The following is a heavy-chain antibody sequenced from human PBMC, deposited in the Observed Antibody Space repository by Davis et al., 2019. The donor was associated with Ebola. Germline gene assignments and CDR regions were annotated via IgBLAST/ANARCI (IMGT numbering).Heavy chain of an antibody. CDR2: RYYDGTT. D-gene: IGHD5-12*01. CDR1: GASVSDSGYY. V-gene: IGHV4-30-4*01. Sequence: PSETLSLTCTVSGASVSDSGYYWSWIRQPPGKGLEWIGYRYYDGTTFYNPSLRSRVVLSADASKNQVSLQLTSVTAADTGVYYCARGSRRVARPDGVDSWGQGTRVSVSS. CDR3: ARGSRRVARPDGVDS. J-gene: IGHJ4*02.